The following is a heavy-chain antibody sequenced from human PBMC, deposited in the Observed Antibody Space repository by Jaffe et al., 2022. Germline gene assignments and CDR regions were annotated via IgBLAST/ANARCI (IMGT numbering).Heavy chain of an antibody. CDR2: IKQDGSEK. V-gene: IGHV3-7*01. Sequence: EVQLVESGGGLVQPGGSLRLSCAASGFTFSSYWMSWVRQAPGKGLEWVANIKQDGSEKYYVDSVKGRFTISRDNAKNSLYLQMNSLRAEDTAVYYCARDSPRGHDLDAFDIWGQGTMVTVSS. J-gene: IGHJ3*02. D-gene: IGHD3-10*01. CDR1: GFTFSSYW. CDR3: ARDSPRGHDLDAFDI.